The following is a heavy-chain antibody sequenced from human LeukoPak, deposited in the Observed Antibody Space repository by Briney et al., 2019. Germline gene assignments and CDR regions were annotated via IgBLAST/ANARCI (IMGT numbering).Heavy chain of an antibody. Sequence: SETLSLTCAVSGDSISSGGYSWSWIRQTPGKGLEWIAYIHDSGSAYNNPSLKSRLSISIDTSKNQFSLKLNSVTAADTAVYYCARVVAAAGNNWFDPWGQGTLVTVSS. CDR1: GDSISSGGYS. V-gene: IGHV4-30-4*07. CDR2: IHDSGSA. CDR3: ARVVAAAGNNWFDP. J-gene: IGHJ5*02. D-gene: IGHD6-13*01.